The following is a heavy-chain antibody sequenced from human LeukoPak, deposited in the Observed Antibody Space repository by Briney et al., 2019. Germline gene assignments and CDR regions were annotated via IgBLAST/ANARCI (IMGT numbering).Heavy chain of an antibody. J-gene: IGHJ4*02. V-gene: IGHV4-59*01. CDR2: IYYSGST. Sequence: PSETLSLTCTVSGVSISSYYWSWLRQPPGKGLEWIGYIYYSGSTNYNPSLKSRVTISVDTSKNQFSLKLSSVTAADTAVYYCAREYYGSGRIDYWGQGTLVTVSS. CDR3: AREYYGSGRIDY. D-gene: IGHD3-10*01. CDR1: GVSISSYY.